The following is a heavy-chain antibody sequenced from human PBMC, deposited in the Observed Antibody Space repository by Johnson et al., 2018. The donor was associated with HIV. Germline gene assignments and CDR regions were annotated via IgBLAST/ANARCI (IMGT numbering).Heavy chain of an antibody. CDR3: ARDTEVSCNWYACDI. CDR2: ISYDGNNK. CDR1: EFTFSRFA. J-gene: IGHJ3*02. Sequence: QVQLVESGGGVVQPGRSLRLSCAACEFTFSRFAMHWVRQAPGKGLERVAVISYDGNNKYYTDSVKGRFTISKDNSKNKLYLQVKSLRAEDTGVYYCARDTEVSCNWYACDIWGQGTMVTVSS. V-gene: IGHV3-30-3*01. D-gene: IGHD2-15*01.